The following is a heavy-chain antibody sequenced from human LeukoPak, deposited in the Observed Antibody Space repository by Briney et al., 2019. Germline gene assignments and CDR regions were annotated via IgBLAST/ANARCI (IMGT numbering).Heavy chain of an antibody. CDR2: INHSGST. CDR1: GGSFSGHY. Sequence: SETLSLTCAVYGGSFSGHYWSWIRQPPGKGLEWIGEINHSGSTNYNPSLKGRVTISVDTSKNQFSLKPSSVTAADTAVYYCARGLDYYDSSGYGYGLDVWGQGTTVTVSS. D-gene: IGHD3-22*01. J-gene: IGHJ6*02. V-gene: IGHV4-34*01. CDR3: ARGLDYYDSSGYGYGLDV.